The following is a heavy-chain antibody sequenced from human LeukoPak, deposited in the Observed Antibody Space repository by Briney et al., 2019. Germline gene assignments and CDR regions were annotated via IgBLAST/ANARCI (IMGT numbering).Heavy chain of an antibody. Sequence: SETLSLTCTVSGVSISSSNYYWGWIRQPPGKGREWIESIYYSGNTYYNPSLKSRVTISVNTPKTQFSLKLSPVTAADTAVYYCARQNALTAATDYWGQGTLVTVSS. CDR2: IYYSGNT. J-gene: IGHJ4*02. V-gene: IGHV4-39*01. CDR1: GVSISSSNYY. CDR3: ARQNALTAATDY. D-gene: IGHD6-25*01.